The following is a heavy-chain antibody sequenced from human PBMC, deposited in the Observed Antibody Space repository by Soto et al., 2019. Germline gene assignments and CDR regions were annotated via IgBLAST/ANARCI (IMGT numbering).Heavy chain of an antibody. D-gene: IGHD2-15*01. V-gene: IGHV3-21*01. J-gene: IGHJ4*02. CDR1: GFTFSSCS. CDR3: ATANVGYCSGGSCPHY. CDR2: ISSSSSYI. Sequence: EVQLVESGGGLVEPGGSLRLSCAASGFTFSSCSMNWVRQAPGKGLEWVSSISSSSSYIYYADSVKGRFTISRDNAKNSLYLQMNSLRAEDTAVYYCATANVGYCSGGSCPHYWGQGTLVTVSS.